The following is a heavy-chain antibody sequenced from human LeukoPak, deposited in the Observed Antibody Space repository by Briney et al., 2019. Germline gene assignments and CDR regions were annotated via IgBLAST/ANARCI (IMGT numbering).Heavy chain of an antibody. CDR2: ISYDGSNK. CDR3: AKDHPGAMVRGVPDY. J-gene: IGHJ4*02. V-gene: IGHV3-30*18. Sequence: PGGSLRLSCAASGFTFSSYGMHWVRQAPGKGLEWVAVISYDGSNKYYADSVKGRFTNSRDNSKNTLYLQMNSLRAEDTAVYYCAKDHPGAMVRGVPDYWGQGTLVTVSS. D-gene: IGHD3-10*01. CDR1: GFTFSSYG.